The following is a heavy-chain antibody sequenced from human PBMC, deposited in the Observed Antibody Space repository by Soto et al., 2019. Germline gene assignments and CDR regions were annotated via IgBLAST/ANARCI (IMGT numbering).Heavy chain of an antibody. D-gene: IGHD1-20*01. J-gene: IGHJ6*03. CDR1: GFTFSSYA. Sequence: GGSLSLSCAASGFTFSSYAMSWVRQAPGKGLEWVSGFSGSGGTTSYADSVKGRFTISRDNSKNTLYLQMNSLRAEDTALYYCAKAGPRAYNWKPSSIWSCGPGEDYYHYYTDVSGKTPTLTVSS. CDR2: FSGSGGTT. V-gene: IGHV3-23*01. CDR3: AKAGPRAYNWKPSSIWSCGPGEDYYHYYTDV.